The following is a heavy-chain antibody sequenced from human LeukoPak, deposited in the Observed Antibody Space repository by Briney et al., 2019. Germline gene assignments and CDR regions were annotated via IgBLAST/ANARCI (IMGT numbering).Heavy chain of an antibody. CDR2: IHPNSGGT. V-gene: IGHV1-2*02. CDR1: GYTFTGYY. Sequence: ASVKVSCKASGYTFTGYYIHWVRQAPGQGLEWMGWIHPNSGGTNYAQNFQGRVTMTTDTSTSTAHMELRSLRSDDTAVYYCARQGYSGHSQGAADYWGQGTLVTVSS. CDR3: ARQGYSGHSQGAADY. J-gene: IGHJ4*02. D-gene: IGHD4-23*01.